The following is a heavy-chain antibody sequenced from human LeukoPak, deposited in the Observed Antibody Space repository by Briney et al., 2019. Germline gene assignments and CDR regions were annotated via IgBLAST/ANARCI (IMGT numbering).Heavy chain of an antibody. CDR1: GFTFSIYS. CDR2: INTGSSTI. J-gene: IGHJ4*02. CDR3: GRSDLDY. V-gene: IGHV3-48*04. Sequence: RGSLCPSCAPSGFTFSIYSMNWVRQAPGKGLEWVSFINTGSSTIYYADSVKGRFTISRDNAKNSLYLHMNTLRAEDTAVYYCGRSDLDYWGQGTLVTVSS.